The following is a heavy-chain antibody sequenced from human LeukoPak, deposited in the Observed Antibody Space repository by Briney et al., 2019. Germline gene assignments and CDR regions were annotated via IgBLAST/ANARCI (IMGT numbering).Heavy chain of an antibody. J-gene: IGHJ3*02. Sequence: PGGSLRLSCAASGFTFSSYSMNWVRQAPGKGLEWVSSISSSSSYIYYADSVKGRFTISRDNAKNSLYLQMNSLRAEDTAVYYCARDPSLSNWNAPKKAFDIWGQGTMVTVSS. D-gene: IGHD1-20*01. CDR3: ARDPSLSNWNAPKKAFDI. CDR1: GFTFSSYS. V-gene: IGHV3-21*01. CDR2: ISSSSSYI.